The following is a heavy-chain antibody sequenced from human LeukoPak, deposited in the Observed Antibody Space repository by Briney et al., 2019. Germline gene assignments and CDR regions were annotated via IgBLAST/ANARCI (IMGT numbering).Heavy chain of an antibody. D-gene: IGHD1-1*01. CDR1: GFTTRVFW. CDR2: MNRAVTTI. V-gene: IGHV3-74*01. Sequence: GGSPRLSCAASGFTTRVFWMHWVPEVPGEGLWWVSRMNRAVTTINYADSVKGRFTISRDNVRNTLHLQMNNLSLEDTAVYFCIREVQVRASASLGLWGRGTLVTVS. CDR3: IREVQVRASASLGL. J-gene: IGHJ4*01.